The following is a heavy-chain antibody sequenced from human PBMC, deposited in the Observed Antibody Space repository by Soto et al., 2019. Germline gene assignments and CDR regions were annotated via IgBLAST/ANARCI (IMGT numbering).Heavy chain of an antibody. V-gene: IGHV1-18*01. J-gene: IGHJ4*02. CDR1: GYTFTSYG. Sequence: QVQLVQSGAEVKKPGASVKVSCKASGYTFTSYGISWVRQAPGQGLEWMGWISAYNGNTNYAQKLQGRVTMTTDTATNTAYMELRGLRSYDTAVYYCARWFSGYYSRGWGQGTLVTVSS. CDR3: ARWFSGYYSRG. D-gene: IGHD3-22*01. CDR2: ISAYNGNT.